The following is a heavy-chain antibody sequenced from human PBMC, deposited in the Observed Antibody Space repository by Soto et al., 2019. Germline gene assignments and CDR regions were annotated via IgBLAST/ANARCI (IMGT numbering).Heavy chain of an antibody. CDR1: GFTFSSYG. CDR3: ARDPRLGSGSYDNDYYYYYGMDV. CDR2: IWYDGSNK. V-gene: IGHV3-33*01. Sequence: QVQLVESGGGVVQPGRSLRLSCAASGFTFSSYGMHWVRQAPGKGLEWVAVIWYDGSNKYYADSVKGRFTISRDNSKNTLYLQMNSLRAEDTAVYYCARDPRLGSGSYDNDYYYYYGMDVWGQGTTVTVSS. D-gene: IGHD3-10*01. J-gene: IGHJ6*02.